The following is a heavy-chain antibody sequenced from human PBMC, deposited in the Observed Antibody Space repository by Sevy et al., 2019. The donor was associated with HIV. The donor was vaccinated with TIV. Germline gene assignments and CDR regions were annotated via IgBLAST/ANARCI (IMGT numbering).Heavy chain of an antibody. D-gene: IGHD3-22*01. CDR1: GGSIGSNSFY. J-gene: IGHJ4*02. Sequence: SETLSLTCTVSGGSIGSNSFYWGWIRQPPGKELEWIGTVSYGGNTYYNPSLRSRVTISVDASKKQFSLKLSSVTAADTAVYYCARQKVRSAYYYDTSGRQGKADFDSWGQGTLVTVSS. V-gene: IGHV4-39*01. CDR2: VSYGGNT. CDR3: ARQKVRSAYYYDTSGRQGKADFDS.